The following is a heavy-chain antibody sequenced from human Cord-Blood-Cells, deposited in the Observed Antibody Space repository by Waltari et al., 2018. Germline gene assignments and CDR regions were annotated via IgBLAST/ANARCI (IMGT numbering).Heavy chain of an antibody. V-gene: IGHV1-69*01. CDR3: ARDRGVVVPAAMGPFDY. CDR2: IIHIFGTA. J-gene: IGHJ4*02. D-gene: IGHD2-2*01. CDR1: GGTFSSYA. Sequence: QVQLVQSGAEVKKPGSSVKVSCKASGGTFSSYAISWVRQAPGQGLEWMGGIIHIFGTANYAQKFQGRVTITADESMSTAYMELSSLRSEDTAVYYCARDRGVVVPAAMGPFDYWGQGTLVTVSS.